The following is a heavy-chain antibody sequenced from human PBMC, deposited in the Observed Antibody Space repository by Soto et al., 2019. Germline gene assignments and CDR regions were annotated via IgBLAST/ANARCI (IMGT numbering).Heavy chain of an antibody. J-gene: IGHJ4*02. CDR2: TSNSGST. Sequence: QVQLQESGPGLVKPSQTLSLTCTVSGGSITSSGYYWSWIRQHPGEGLEWIGFTSNSGSTSYNPSLKSRVTIAVGTSWNLFPLKLKSVTAADTAVYYCARGGGSTKVDYWGQGTLVTVSP. CDR1: GGSITSSGYY. CDR3: ARGGGSTKVDY. D-gene: IGHD2-2*01. V-gene: IGHV4-31*03.